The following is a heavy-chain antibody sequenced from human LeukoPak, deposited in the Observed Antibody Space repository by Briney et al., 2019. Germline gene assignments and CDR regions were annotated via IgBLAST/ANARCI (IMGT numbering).Heavy chain of an antibody. CDR1: GFTFSFYS. J-gene: IGHJ6*03. CDR3: ARDRYEYYMDV. CDR2: ISSGGNTM. D-gene: IGHD1-1*01. V-gene: IGHV3-48*01. Sequence: PGGSLRLSCAASGFTFSFYSMNWVRQAPGKGLEWVSYISSGGNTMYYADSVKGRFTISRDNAENSLYLQMNSLRAEDTAVYYCARDRYEYYMDVWGKGTTVTVSS.